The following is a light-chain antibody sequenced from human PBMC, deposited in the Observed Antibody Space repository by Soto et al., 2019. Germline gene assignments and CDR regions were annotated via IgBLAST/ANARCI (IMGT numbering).Light chain of an antibody. CDR2: DAS. CDR3: QQYTGYSRT. J-gene: IGKJ1*01. Sequence: DIQMTQSPSTLSASVGDRVTITCRASQSITGWLAWFQQKPGKAPFLLISDASNLERGVPSRFSGSGSGTEFTLTISSMQPDDFATYYCQQYTGYSRTFGQGTKVDIK. V-gene: IGKV1-5*01. CDR1: QSITGW.